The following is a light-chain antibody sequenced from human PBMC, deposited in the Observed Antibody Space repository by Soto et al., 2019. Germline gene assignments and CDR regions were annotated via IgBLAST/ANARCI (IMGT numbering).Light chain of an antibody. CDR1: QSVSSN. CDR3: QQYNNLPPST. V-gene: IGKV3-15*01. Sequence: LVMTQYQETLSVSPGERATLSCRASQSVSSNLAWYQQKPGQAPRLLIYGASTRATGIPARFSGSGSGTEFTLTISSLQSEDFAVYYCQQYNNLPPSTFGQGGNV. CDR2: GAS. J-gene: IGKJ1*01.